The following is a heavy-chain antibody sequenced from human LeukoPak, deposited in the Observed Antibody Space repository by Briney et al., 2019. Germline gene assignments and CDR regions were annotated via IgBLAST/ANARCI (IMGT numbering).Heavy chain of an antibody. CDR2: ISSSSSTI. D-gene: IGHD1-7*01. CDR1: GFTFSSYG. J-gene: IGHJ6*03. CDR3: ARSRFNWNYYYYYYYMDV. V-gene: IGHV3-48*01. Sequence: GGSLRLSCAASGFTFSSYGMTWVRQAPGKGLEWVSYISSSSSTIYYADSVKGRFTISRDNAKNSLYLQLNSLRAEDTAVYYCARSRFNWNYYYYYYYMDVWGKGTTVTVSS.